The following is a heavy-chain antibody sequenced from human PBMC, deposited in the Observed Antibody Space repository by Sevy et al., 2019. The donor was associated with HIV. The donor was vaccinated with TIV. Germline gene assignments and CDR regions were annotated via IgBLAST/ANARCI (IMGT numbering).Heavy chain of an antibody. Sequence: GGSLRLSCAASGFTFSTYAIHWVRQAPGKGLEWVAVVSYGGNNKYYADSVKGRFTISRDNSKNTLYLQMNSLRAGDTAVYYCARAFGLRHFDYWGQGTLVTVSS. CDR2: VSYGGNNK. V-gene: IGHV3-30*04. CDR1: GFTFSTYA. J-gene: IGHJ4*02. CDR3: ARAFGLRHFDY. D-gene: IGHD5-12*01.